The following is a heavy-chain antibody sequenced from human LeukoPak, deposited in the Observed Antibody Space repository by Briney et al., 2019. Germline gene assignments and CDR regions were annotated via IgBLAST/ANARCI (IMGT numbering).Heavy chain of an antibody. V-gene: IGHV4-59*12. D-gene: IGHD3-16*01. J-gene: IGHJ4*02. CDR2: IYYSGST. Sequence: SETLSLTCTVSGGSISSYYWSWIRQPPGNGLEWIGYIYYSGSTNYNPSLKSRVTISVDTSKNQFSLKLSSVTAADTAVYYCARDRGGPRMANIIDYWGQGTLVTVSS. CDR3: ARDRGGPRMANIIDY. CDR1: GGSISSYY.